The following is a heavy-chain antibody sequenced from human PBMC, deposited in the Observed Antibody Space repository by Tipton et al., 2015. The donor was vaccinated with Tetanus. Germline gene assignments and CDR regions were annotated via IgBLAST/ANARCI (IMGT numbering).Heavy chain of an antibody. J-gene: IGHJ6*02. D-gene: IGHD3-10*01. Sequence: SLRLSCTASGFTFRNYGMSWVRQVPGKGLEWVSAISGRGTSTYYSDSAKGRFSITRDNSKNTLYLQMDSLRVEDTAGYYCARVFAEGEGYYGMDVWGQGTPVTVSS. CDR1: GFTFRNYG. CDR3: ARVFAEGEGYYGMDV. CDR2: ISGRGTST. V-gene: IGHV3-23*01.